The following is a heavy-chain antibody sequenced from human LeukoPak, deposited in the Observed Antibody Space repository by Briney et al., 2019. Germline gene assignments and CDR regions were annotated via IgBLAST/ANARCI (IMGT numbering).Heavy chain of an antibody. CDR2: INSDGSSI. CDR1: GYTFSSYW. D-gene: IGHD3-10*01. Sequence: GGSLRLSCAASGYTFSSYWMHWVRQAPGKGLVWVSRINSDGSSITYADSVKGRFTISRDNAKNTLYLQMNSLRAEDTAVYYCAKVDRPHYYGSGRKNDYWGQGTLVTVSS. V-gene: IGHV3-74*01. J-gene: IGHJ4*02. CDR3: AKVDRPHYYGSGRKNDY.